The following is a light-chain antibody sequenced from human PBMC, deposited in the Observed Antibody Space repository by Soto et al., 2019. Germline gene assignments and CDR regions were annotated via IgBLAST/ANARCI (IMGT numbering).Light chain of an antibody. CDR2: EVS. Sequence: QSVLTPPASVSGSPGQSITLSCTGSSSDVGGYNYVSWYQQHPGKAPKLMIYEVSNRPSGISNRFSGSKSGNTASLTLSGLQAEDEADYYCSSYTSSSTLVFGGGTKVTVL. J-gene: IGLJ2*01. CDR1: SSDVGGYNY. CDR3: SSYTSSSTLV. V-gene: IGLV2-14*01.